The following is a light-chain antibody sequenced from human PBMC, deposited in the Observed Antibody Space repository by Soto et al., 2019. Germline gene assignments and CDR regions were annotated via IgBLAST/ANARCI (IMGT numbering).Light chain of an antibody. J-gene: IGKJ1*01. CDR3: QQYDKWPRWT. V-gene: IGKV3-15*01. CDR2: GAS. CDR1: QSVNRK. Sequence: EIVMTQSPATLSVSPGETAILSCTASQSVNRKVAWYQQKPGQAPRLLIYGASTGATDIPDRFSGSGSGTEFTLTISSLQSEDFAVYYCQQYDKWPRWTFGQGTKVDIK.